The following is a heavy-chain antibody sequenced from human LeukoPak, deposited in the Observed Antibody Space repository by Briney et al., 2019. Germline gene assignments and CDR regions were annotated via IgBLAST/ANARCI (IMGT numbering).Heavy chain of an antibody. V-gene: IGHV4-31*03. CDR1: GGSISSGGYY. D-gene: IGHD4-23*01. CDR3: AGKDYGGTPTFDY. CDR2: IYYSGST. J-gene: IGHJ4*02. Sequence: SQTLSLTCTVSGGSISSGGYYWSWIRQHPGKGLEWIGYIYYSGSTYYNLSLKSRVTISVDTSKNQFSLKLSSVTAADTAVYYCAGKDYGGTPTFDYWGQGTLVTVSS.